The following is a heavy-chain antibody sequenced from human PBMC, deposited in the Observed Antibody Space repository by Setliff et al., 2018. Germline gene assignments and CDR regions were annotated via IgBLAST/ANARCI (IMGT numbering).Heavy chain of an antibody. V-gene: IGHV3-30*02. CDR2: IRHDGNNK. D-gene: IGHD3-22*01. J-gene: IGHJ4*02. CDR1: GFTFSNHG. CDR3: AKELIEVMMTGLEF. Sequence: PGESLQISCAASGFTFSNHGMHWVRQAPGKGLEWVAFIRHDGNNKYYKDSVRGRFTISRDNSKNTVYLQMNNLRPEDTAVYYCAKELIEVMMTGLEFWGQGTMVTVSS.